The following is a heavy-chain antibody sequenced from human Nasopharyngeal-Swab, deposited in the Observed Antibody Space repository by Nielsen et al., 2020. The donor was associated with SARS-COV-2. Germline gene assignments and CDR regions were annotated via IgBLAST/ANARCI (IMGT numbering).Heavy chain of an antibody. CDR2: IYYSGST. CDR3: ARARRNFVVVSAFDY. CDR1: GGSISSGGYY. D-gene: IGHD2-21*02. J-gene: IGHJ4*02. V-gene: IGHV4-31*03. Sequence: SETLSLTCTVSGGSISSGGYYWSWIRQHPGKGLEWIGYIYYSGSTYYNPSLKGRVTISVDTSKNQFSLKLSSVTAADTAVYYCARARRNFVVVSAFDYWGQGTLVTVSS.